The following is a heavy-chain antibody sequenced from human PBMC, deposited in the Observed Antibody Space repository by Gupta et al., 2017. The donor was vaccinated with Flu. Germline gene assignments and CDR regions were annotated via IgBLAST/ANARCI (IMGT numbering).Heavy chain of an antibody. J-gene: IGHJ4*02. V-gene: IGHV1-2*02. Sequence: QVQLVQSGAEVKKPGASVRVSCKASGYSFTQYYIHWVRQAPGQGLEWVGWMNPDNGVTDYAQKLRGRVTLTRDTSISTAYMELSGLTSDDXAXYYCARXIVQFSGNDWGDFWGRGTLVTVSS. CDR1: GYSFTQYY. CDR2: MNPDNGVT. CDR3: ARXIVQFSGNDWGDF. D-gene: IGHD5-12*01.